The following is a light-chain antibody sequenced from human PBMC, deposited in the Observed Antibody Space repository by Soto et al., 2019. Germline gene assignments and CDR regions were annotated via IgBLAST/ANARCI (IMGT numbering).Light chain of an antibody. CDR2: EVS. CDR1: SSDIGDSNY. J-gene: IGLJ2*01. V-gene: IGLV2-14*01. Sequence: QSALTQPASVSGSPGQSITISCTGTSSDIGDSNYNFVSWYQQPPGKAPKLIIFEVSYRPSGVSNRFSGSKSGNTASLTISGLQAEDESDYYCSSYTSSTPLVIFGGGTK. CDR3: SSYTSSTPLVI.